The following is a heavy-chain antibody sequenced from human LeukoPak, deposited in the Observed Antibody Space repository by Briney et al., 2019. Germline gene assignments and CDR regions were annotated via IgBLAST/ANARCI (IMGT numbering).Heavy chain of an antibody. CDR1: GFTFSSCS. D-gene: IGHD5-12*01. Sequence: GGSLRLSCAASGFTFSSCSMNWVRQAPGKGLEWVSSISSSSSYIYYADSVKGRFTISRDNAKNSLYLQMNSLRAEDTAVYYCALSGYNAEYFQHWGQGTLVTVSS. J-gene: IGHJ1*01. CDR2: ISSSSSYI. V-gene: IGHV3-21*01. CDR3: ALSGYNAEYFQH.